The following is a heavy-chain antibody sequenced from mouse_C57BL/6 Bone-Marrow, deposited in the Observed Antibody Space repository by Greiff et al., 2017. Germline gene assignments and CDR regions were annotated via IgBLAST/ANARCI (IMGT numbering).Heavy chain of an antibody. CDR3: ARRGSSHWYFDV. J-gene: IGHJ1*03. V-gene: IGHV1-69*01. D-gene: IGHD1-1*01. CDR1: GYTFTSYW. CDR2: IDPSDSYT. Sequence: QVQLQQPGAELVMPGASVKLSCKASGYTFTSYWMHWVKQSPGQGLEWIGEIDPSDSYTNYNQKFQGKSTLTVDKSSSTAYMQLSSLTSDDSAVYYCARRGSSHWYFDVWGTGTTVTVSS.